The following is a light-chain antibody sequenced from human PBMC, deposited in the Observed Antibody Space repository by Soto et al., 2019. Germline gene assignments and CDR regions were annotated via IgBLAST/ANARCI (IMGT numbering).Light chain of an antibody. CDR2: LGS. Sequence: DIAMTQSPLSLPVTPGEPASISCRSSQSLLHTYGVNYLAWYLQRPGQSPQLLIFLGSNRPSGVPESFIGSGSCSDFTLKISSVEAEDVGVYYCMQSLETPITFGQGTRLEIK. J-gene: IGKJ5*01. CDR1: QSLLHTYGVNY. CDR3: MQSLETPIT. V-gene: IGKV2-28*01.